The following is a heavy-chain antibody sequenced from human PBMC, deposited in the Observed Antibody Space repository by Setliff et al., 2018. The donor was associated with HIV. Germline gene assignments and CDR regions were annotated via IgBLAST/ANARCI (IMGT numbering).Heavy chain of an antibody. D-gene: IGHD6-19*01. Sequence: SETLSLTCTVSGGSISSGSYYWSWIRQPAGKGLEWIGRIYTSGSTNYNPSLKSRVTISVDTSQDQFSLKLTSVTAADTAVYYCARLRQWLAFFDSWGQGTLVTVSS. CDR2: IYTSGST. CDR3: ARLRQWLAFFDS. V-gene: IGHV4-61*02. CDR1: GGSISSGSYY. J-gene: IGHJ4*02.